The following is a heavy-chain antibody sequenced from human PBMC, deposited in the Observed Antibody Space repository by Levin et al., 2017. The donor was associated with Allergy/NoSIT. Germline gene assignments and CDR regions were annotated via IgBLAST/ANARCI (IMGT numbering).Heavy chain of an antibody. Sequence: ASVKVSCKASGFTFSTYGLNWVRQAPGQGLEWMGWISGYNGNTNYAQKFQDRVTMTTDTSTITAYIELKSLRSDDTAVYYCARDYGYSSSSPPGDPDNGFDRWGQGTLVTVSS. V-gene: IGHV1-18*01. CDR2: ISGYNGNT. CDR1: GFTFSTYG. D-gene: IGHD6-6*01. J-gene: IGHJ5*02. CDR3: ARDYGYSSSSPPGDPDNGFDR.